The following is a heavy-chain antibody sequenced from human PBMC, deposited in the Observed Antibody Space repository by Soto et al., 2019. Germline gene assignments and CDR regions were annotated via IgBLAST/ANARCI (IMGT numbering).Heavy chain of an antibody. V-gene: IGHV1-69*01. Sequence: QVQLVQSGAEVKKPGSSVKVSCKASGGTFSSYAISWVRQAPGQGLEWMGGIIPIFGTANYAQKLQGRVTITGDESTSTAYMELSSLRSEDTAVYYCARDRRRDDSSGYPTGNWFDPWGQGTLVTVSS. CDR1: GGTFSSYA. J-gene: IGHJ5*02. CDR2: IIPIFGTA. CDR3: ARDRRRDDSSGYPTGNWFDP. D-gene: IGHD3-22*01.